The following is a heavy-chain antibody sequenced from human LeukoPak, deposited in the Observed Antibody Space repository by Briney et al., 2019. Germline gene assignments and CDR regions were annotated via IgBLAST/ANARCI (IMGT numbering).Heavy chain of an antibody. V-gene: IGHV4-38-2*02. D-gene: IGHD6-13*01. Sequence: SETLSLTCTVSGYSISSGYYWGWIRQPPGKGLEWIGSIYHSGSTYYNPSLKSRVTISVDTSKNQFSLKLSSVTAADTAVYYCARGYSSSWYYNWFDPWGQGTLVTVSS. CDR3: ARGYSSSWYYNWFDP. J-gene: IGHJ5*02. CDR2: IYHSGST. CDR1: GYSISSGYY.